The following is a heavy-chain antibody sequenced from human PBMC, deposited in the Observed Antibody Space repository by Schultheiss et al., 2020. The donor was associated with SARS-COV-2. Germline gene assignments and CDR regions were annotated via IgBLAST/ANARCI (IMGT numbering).Heavy chain of an antibody. CDR3: ATQRYCPGGVCLWGNDY. J-gene: IGHJ4*02. D-gene: IGHD2-8*02. CDR1: GFTFSSYA. CDR2: ISGSGGST. V-gene: IGHV3-23*01. Sequence: GGSLRLSCAASGFTFSSYAMSWVRQAPGKGLEWVSAISGSGGSTYYADSVKGRFTFSSDNSKNTVYLQMNSLRAEDTAVYFCATQRYCPGGVCLWGNDYWGQGTLVTVSS.